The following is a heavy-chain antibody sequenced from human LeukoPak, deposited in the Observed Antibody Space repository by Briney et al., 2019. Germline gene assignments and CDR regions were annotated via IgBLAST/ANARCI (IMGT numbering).Heavy chain of an antibody. Sequence: PGGSLRLSCAASGFTFSSYNMNWVRQVPGKGLEWVSSITSSSSHIYYADSVKGRFTISRDNAKNSLYLQIDSLRAEDTAVYYCARDPYSGSYVDYYYYYYMDVWGKGTTVTISS. D-gene: IGHD6-13*01. CDR2: ITSSSSHI. J-gene: IGHJ6*03. V-gene: IGHV3-21*01. CDR1: GFTFSSYN. CDR3: ARDPYSGSYVDYYYYYYMDV.